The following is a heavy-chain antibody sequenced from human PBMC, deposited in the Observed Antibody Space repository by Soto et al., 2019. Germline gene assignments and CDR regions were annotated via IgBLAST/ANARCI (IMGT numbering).Heavy chain of an antibody. Sequence: GGSLRLSCAASGFTFSSYSMNWVRQAPGKGLEWVSSISSSSSYIYYADSVKGRFTISRDNAKNSLYLQMNSLRAEDTAVYYCARTIAERQTYVGYYYGMDVWGQGTTVTVSS. J-gene: IGHJ6*02. CDR1: GFTFSSYS. V-gene: IGHV3-21*01. CDR2: ISSSSSYI. CDR3: ARTIAERQTYVGYYYGMDV. D-gene: IGHD3-10*02.